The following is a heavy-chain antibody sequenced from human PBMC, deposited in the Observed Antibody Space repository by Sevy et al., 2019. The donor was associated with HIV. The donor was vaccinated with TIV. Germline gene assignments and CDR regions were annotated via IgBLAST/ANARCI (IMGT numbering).Heavy chain of an antibody. CDR1: GFTFSSYS. CDR2: ISSSSSYI. Sequence: GGSLRLSCAASGFTFSSYSMNWVRQAPGKGLEWVSSISSSSSYIYYADSVKGRFTISRDNAKNSLYLQMNSLRAEDTAVYYCARGRGHASSGYYFDYWGQGTLVTVSS. D-gene: IGHD3-22*01. V-gene: IGHV3-21*01. J-gene: IGHJ4*02. CDR3: ARGRGHASSGYYFDY.